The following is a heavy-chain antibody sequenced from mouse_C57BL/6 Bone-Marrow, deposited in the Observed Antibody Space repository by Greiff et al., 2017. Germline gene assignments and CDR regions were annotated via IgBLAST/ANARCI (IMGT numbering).Heavy chain of an antibody. Sequence: VKLQESGPGLVAPSQRLSITCTVSGFSLTSYAISWVRQPPGKGLEWLGVIWTGGGTNYNSALKSRLSISKDNSKSQVFLKMNSLQTDDTARYYCARTYYYGSSYGFAYWGQGTLVTVSA. CDR1: GFSLTSYA. V-gene: IGHV2-9-1*01. D-gene: IGHD1-1*01. CDR3: ARTYYYGSSYGFAY. CDR2: IWTGGGT. J-gene: IGHJ3*01.